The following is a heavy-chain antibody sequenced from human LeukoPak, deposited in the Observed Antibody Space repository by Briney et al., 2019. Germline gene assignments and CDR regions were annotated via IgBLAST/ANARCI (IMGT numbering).Heavy chain of an antibody. Sequence: SETLSLTCTVSGGSISSYYWSWIRQPPGQGLEWIGYIYYSGSTNYNPSLKSRVTISVDTSKNQFSLKLSSVTAADTAVYYCARAHDDSSGYYYVDYWGQGTLVTVSS. D-gene: IGHD3-22*01. CDR2: IYYSGST. V-gene: IGHV4-59*01. CDR3: ARAHDDSSGYYYVDY. CDR1: GGSISSYY. J-gene: IGHJ4*02.